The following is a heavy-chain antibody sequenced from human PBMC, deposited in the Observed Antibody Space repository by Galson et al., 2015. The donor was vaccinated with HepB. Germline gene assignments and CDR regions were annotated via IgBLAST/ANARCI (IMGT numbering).Heavy chain of an antibody. V-gene: IGHV3-53*01. J-gene: IGHJ4*02. D-gene: IGHD1-1*01. CDR2: INRDGSE. Sequence: SLRLSCAASGLTVSTKYMNWVRQAPGKGLEWVAVINRDGSEFYADFVEGRFGISRDPSKNTVYLQMNSLRADDTAVYYCARWNEAFDYWGQGTPVTVSS. CDR3: ARWNEAFDY. CDR1: GLTVSTKY.